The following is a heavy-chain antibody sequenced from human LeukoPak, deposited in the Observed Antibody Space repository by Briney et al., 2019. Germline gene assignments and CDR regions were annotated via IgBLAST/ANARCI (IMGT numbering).Heavy chain of an antibody. D-gene: IGHD4-23*01. CDR2: ITSNGGTT. Sequence: GGSLRLSCAASGFTFSRYGMVWVRQAPGKGLEYVSGITSNGGTTYYGNSVKGRFTISRDNSKDTLYLQMGSLRTEDMAVYYCARGVRWASDYWGQGTLVTVAS. CDR3: ARGVRWASDY. CDR1: GFTFSRYG. J-gene: IGHJ4*02. V-gene: IGHV3-64*01.